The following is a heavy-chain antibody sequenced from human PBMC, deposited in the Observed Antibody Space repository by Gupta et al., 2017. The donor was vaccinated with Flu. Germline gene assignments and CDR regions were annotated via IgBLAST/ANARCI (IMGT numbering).Heavy chain of an antibody. V-gene: IGHV3-23*01. CDR2: ISGSGGSI. J-gene: IGHJ4*02. D-gene: IGHD6-19*01. CDR3: AKXDQGWIDVAGTDF. Sequence: EVQLLESGGGLVQPVGSLRLSCAASGFTFSTYAMSWVRQAPGRGLDCVSSISGSGGSIYYADSVKGRFTISRDNSKNTLFLQMTSLRAEDXAXYYGAKXDQGWIDVAGTDFWGQGTLVTVSS. CDR1: GFTFSTYA.